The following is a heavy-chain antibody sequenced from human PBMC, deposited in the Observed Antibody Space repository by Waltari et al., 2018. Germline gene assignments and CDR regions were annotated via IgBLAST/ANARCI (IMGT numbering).Heavy chain of an antibody. CDR1: GDSIKTDTYY. J-gene: IGHJ4*02. V-gene: IGHV4-39*01. CDR2: IHSSGTT. Sequence: QVQLQESGPGMLRPSETLSLTCTVSGDSIKTDTYYWGWIRPSPGKGLECLGTIHSSGTTYVPASLEPRVTISVDTFNNRFSLILRSATAADTAVYFCARLVWFGAWIDNWGQGSLVTVSS. D-gene: IGHD3-10*01. CDR3: ARLVWFGAWIDN.